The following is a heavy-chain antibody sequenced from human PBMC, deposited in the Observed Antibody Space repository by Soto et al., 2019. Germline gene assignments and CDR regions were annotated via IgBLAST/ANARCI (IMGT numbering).Heavy chain of an antibody. V-gene: IGHV1-18*01. Sequence: ASVKVSCKASGYTFTSYGISWVLQAPGQGLEWMGWISAYNGNTNYAQKLQGRVTMTTDTSTSTAYMELRSLRSDDTAVYYCARDHTYYDILTGYDWFDPWGQGTLVTVSS. J-gene: IGHJ5*02. CDR3: ARDHTYYDILTGYDWFDP. D-gene: IGHD3-9*01. CDR2: ISAYNGNT. CDR1: GYTFTSYG.